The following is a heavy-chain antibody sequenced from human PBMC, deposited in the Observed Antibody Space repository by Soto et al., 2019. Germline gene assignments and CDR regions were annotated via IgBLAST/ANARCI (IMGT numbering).Heavy chain of an antibody. V-gene: IGHV3-23*01. J-gene: IGHJ4*02. CDR3: AKRFYSANSSSFDY. D-gene: IGHD2-15*01. CDR1: GFTFSDYG. CDR2: ISGGGDNT. Sequence: PGGSLRLSCAASGFTFSDYGMNWVRQAPGKGLEWVSGISGGGDNTHYADSVKARFTISRDNSKDTLFLQMNNLGPEDTAVYFCAKRFYSANSSSFDYWGQGTLVTVAS.